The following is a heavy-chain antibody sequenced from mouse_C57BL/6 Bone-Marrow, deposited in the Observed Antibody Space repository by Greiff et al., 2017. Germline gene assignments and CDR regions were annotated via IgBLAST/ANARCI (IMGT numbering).Heavy chain of an antibody. CDR3: ALCPGNSYYYFDY. Sequence: QVQLQQPGAELVKPGASVKVSCKASGYTFTSSWMHWVKQRPGQGLEWIGRIHPSDSDTNYNKKFKGKATLTVDKSSSTAYMQLSSLTSEDSAVYSCALCPGNSYYYFDYWGQGTTLTVSS. J-gene: IGHJ2*01. CDR2: IHPSDSDT. D-gene: IGHD1-1*01. V-gene: IGHV1-74*01. CDR1: GYTFTSSW.